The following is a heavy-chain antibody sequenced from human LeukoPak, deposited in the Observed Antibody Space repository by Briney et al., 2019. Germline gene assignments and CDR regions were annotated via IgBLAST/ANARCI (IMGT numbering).Heavy chain of an antibody. CDR2: ISAYNGNT. J-gene: IGHJ4*02. V-gene: IGHV1-18*01. CDR3: ARVWTDTMVLGVISDY. D-gene: IGHD3-10*01. CDR1: GYTFTSYG. Sequence: ASVKVSCKASGYTFTSYGIIWVRQAPGHGLESMRWISAYNGNTNYAQKLQGRVTMTTDTSTSTAYIELRSLRSDYTAVYYWARVWTDTMVLGVISDYCGQRTLVTVSS.